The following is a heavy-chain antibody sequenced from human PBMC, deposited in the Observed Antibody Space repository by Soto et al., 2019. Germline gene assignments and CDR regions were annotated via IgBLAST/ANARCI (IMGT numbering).Heavy chain of an antibody. V-gene: IGHV4-59*01. CDR2: IYYSGST. CDR1: GGSISGYY. Sequence: SETLSLTCTVSGGSISGYYWSWIRQPPGKGLEWIGYIYYSGSTIYNPSLKSRVTISVDTSKNQFSLKLSSVTAADTAVYYCARARYDSSGYYYFDYWGQGTLVTVST. J-gene: IGHJ4*02. CDR3: ARARYDSSGYYYFDY. D-gene: IGHD3-22*01.